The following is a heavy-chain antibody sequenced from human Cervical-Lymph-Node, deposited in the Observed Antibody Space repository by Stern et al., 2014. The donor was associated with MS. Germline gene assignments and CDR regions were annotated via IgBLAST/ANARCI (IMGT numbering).Heavy chain of an antibody. CDR1: GGSISSGDYY. J-gene: IGHJ5*02. Sequence: QVQLQESGPGLVKPSQTLSLTCTVSGGSISSGDYYWSWIRQPPGKGLEWIGYFYYSGSAYYNPSLKSRVTISVDTSKNQFSLKLSSVTAADSAVYYCASANCSSPSCPNRFDPWGQGTLVTVSS. D-gene: IGHD2-2*01. V-gene: IGHV4-30-4*01. CDR3: ASANCSSPSCPNRFDP. CDR2: FYYSGSA.